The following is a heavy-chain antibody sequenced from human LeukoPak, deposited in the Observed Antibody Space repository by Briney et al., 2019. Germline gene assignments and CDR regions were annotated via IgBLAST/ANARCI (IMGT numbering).Heavy chain of an antibody. CDR3: ARAWHDSSGYYYYFDY. J-gene: IGHJ4*02. D-gene: IGHD3-22*01. CDR2: IHHVGGS. V-gene: IGHV4-38-2*02. CDR1: GYSISRGCY. Sequence: SETLSLTCTVFGYSISRGCYWGWIRQPPGKGLEWIGSIHHVGGSNYNPSLKSRVTISMDTSRDQVALKLTSVTAADTAVYYCARAWHDSSGYYYYFDYWGQGTLVTVSS.